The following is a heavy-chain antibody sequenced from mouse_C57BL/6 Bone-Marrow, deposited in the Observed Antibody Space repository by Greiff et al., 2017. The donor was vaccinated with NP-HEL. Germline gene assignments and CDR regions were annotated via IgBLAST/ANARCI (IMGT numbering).Heavy chain of an antibody. Sequence: EVKVEESGPGLVKPSQSLSLTCSVTGYSITSGYYWNWIRQFPGNKLEWMGYISYDGSNNYNPSLKNRISITRDTSKNQFFLKLNSVTTEDTATYYCATRGRFAYWGQGTLVTVSA. V-gene: IGHV3-6*01. CDR2: ISYDGSN. CDR1: GYSITSGYY. CDR3: ATRGRFAY. J-gene: IGHJ3*01.